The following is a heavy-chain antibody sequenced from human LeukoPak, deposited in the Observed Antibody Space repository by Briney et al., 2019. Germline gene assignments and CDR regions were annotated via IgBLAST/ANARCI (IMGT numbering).Heavy chain of an antibody. CDR3: AKDLRSSNYYFFDY. J-gene: IGHJ4*02. CDR1: GFTFSSYA. CDR2: ISGSGGST. D-gene: IGHD6-13*01. Sequence: PGGSLRFSCAASGFTFSSYAMSWVRQAPGKGLEWVSGISGSGGSTYYADSVKGRFTISRDNSKNTLYLQMNSLRAEDTAVYYCAKDLRSSNYYFFDYWGQGTLVTVSS. V-gene: IGHV3-23*01.